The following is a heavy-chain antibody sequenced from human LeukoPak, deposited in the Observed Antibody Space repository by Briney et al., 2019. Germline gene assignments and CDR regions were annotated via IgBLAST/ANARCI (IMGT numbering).Heavy chain of an antibody. V-gene: IGHV3-43*02. Sequence: GGSLRLSCAASGFTFDDYAMHWVRQAPGKGLEWVSLISGDGGSTYYADSVKGRFTISRDNSKNSLYLQMNSLRTEDTALYYCAKSWFHYDILTGALDYWGQGTLVTVSS. CDR1: GFTFDDYA. J-gene: IGHJ4*02. D-gene: IGHD3-9*01. CDR3: AKSWFHYDILTGALDY. CDR2: ISGDGGST.